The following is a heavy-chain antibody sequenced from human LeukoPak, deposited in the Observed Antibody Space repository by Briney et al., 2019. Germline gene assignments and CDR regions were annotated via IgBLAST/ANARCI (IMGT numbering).Heavy chain of an antibody. D-gene: IGHD3-22*01. J-gene: IGHJ6*02. V-gene: IGHV4-4*07. CDR2: IYTSGST. CDR3: ARQYYYDSSGYLFYYYGMDV. Sequence: SETLSLTCTVSGGSISSYYWSWIRQPAGKGLEWIGRIYTSGSTNYNPSLKSRVTISVDTSKNQFSLKLSSVTAADTAVYYCARQYYYDSSGYLFYYYGMDVWGQGTTVTVSS. CDR1: GGSISSYY.